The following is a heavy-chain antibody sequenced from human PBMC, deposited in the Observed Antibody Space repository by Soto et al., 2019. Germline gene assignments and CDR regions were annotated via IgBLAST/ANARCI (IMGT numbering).Heavy chain of an antibody. CDR1: GYPFSGYA. CDR2: ISAYNGNT. D-gene: IGHD4-17*01. CDR3: PRPSTGYGEYGWFFPS. Sequence: QVQLVQSGSEVKKPGASVKVSCKASGYPFSGYAIGWVRQAPGQGLEWMGWISAYNGNTNFAQKFQGRVTLTTDTSTSAAYMELRSLLSDDTAVYYWPRPSTGYGEYGWFFPSWGQGTLVTVSS. J-gene: IGHJ5*02. V-gene: IGHV1-18*01.